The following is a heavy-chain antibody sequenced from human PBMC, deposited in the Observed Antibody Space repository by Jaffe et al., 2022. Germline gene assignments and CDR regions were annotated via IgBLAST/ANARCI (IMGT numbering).Heavy chain of an antibody. CDR1: GYTFTGYY. D-gene: IGHD2-2*01. J-gene: IGHJ6*03. CDR3: ARDLTRSMYCSSTSCYGTVYYYYYMDV. V-gene: IGHV1-2*02. CDR2: INPNSGGT. Sequence: QVQLVQSGAEVKKPGASVKVSCKASGYTFTGYYMHWVRQAPGQGLEWMGWINPNSGGTNYAQKFQGRVTMTRDTSISTAYMELSRLRSDDTAVYYCARDLTRSMYCSSTSCYGTVYYYYYMDVWGKGTTVTVSS.